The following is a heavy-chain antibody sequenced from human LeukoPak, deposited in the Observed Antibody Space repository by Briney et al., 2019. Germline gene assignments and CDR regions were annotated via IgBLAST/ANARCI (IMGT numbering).Heavy chain of an antibody. Sequence: GGSLRLSCAASGFTFANYAMNWVRQAPGKGLEWVSTISASGGNTYYADSVKGRFTFSRDNSENTLYLQMNSLRAEDTAVYYCAKAAISGVVISFDYWGQGTLLTVSS. CDR1: GFTFANYA. V-gene: IGHV3-23*01. D-gene: IGHD3-3*01. J-gene: IGHJ4*02. CDR3: AKAAISGVVISFDY. CDR2: ISASGGNT.